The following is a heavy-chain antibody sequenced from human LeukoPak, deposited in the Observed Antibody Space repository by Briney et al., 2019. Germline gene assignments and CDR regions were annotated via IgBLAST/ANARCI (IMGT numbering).Heavy chain of an antibody. J-gene: IGHJ4*02. CDR3: ARGGRQTGLGY. CDR1: GFTFNSYA. Sequence: GGSLRLSCAASGFTFNSYAMSWVRQAPGKGLEWVSAISGSGGSTYYADSVKGRFTISRDNSKNTPYLKMNSLRAEDTAVYYCARGGRQTGLGYWGQGTLVTVSS. CDR2: ISGSGGST. V-gene: IGHV3-23*01. D-gene: IGHD7-27*01.